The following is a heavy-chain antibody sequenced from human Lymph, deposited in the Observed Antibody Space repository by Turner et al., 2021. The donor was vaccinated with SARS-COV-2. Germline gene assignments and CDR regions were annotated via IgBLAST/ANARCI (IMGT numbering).Heavy chain of an antibody. CDR2: SYSGGST. Sequence: EVQLVETGGGLIQPGVSLRCSCAASGFTVSSNYMTWVRQAPGKGLEWVSLSYSGGSTYYADSVKGRFTISRDNSKNTLYLQMNSLRAEDTAIYYCARDLQHYGMDVWGQGTTVTVSS. CDR1: GFTVSSNY. D-gene: IGHD1-1*01. CDR3: ARDLQHYGMDV. J-gene: IGHJ6*02. V-gene: IGHV3-53*02.